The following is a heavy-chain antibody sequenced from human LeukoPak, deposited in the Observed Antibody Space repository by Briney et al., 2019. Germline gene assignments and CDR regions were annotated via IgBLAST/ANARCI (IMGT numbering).Heavy chain of an antibody. CDR1: GGSISSYY. CDR3: ARRITMVRGVIFSYFDY. CDR2: IYYSGST. Sequence: SETLSLTCTVSGGSISSYYWSWIRQPPGKGLEWIGYIYYSGSTNYNPSLKSRVTISVDTSKNQFSLKLSSVTAADTAVYYCARRITMVRGVIFSYFDYWGQGTLVTVSS. D-gene: IGHD3-10*01. J-gene: IGHJ4*02. V-gene: IGHV4-59*01.